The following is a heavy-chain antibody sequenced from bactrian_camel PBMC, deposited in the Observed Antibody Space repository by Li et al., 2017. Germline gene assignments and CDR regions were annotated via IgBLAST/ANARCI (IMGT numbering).Heavy chain of an antibody. D-gene: IGHD6*01. CDR1: GRTYDKWC. Sequence: HVQLVESGGESVQAGGSLRLSCEGSGRTYDKWCMGWFRQAPGKEREGIATIYTGGSNTWYSESVKGRFTISRDKLNGTLDLQMNSLKPNDTAMYVCAADFDTPASDLWDGTGSCPVLRFWGQGTQVTVS. V-gene: IGHV3-3*01. CDR2: IYTGGSNT. CDR3: AADFDTPASDLWDGTGSCPVLRF. J-gene: IGHJ4*01.